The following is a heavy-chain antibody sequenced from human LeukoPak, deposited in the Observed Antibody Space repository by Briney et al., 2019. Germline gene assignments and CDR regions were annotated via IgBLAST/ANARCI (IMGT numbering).Heavy chain of an antibody. CDR1: GASISNYY. CDR3: ARLGSYHDF. D-gene: IGHD1-26*01. CDR2: IHSSGGS. Sequence: PSETLSLTCTVSGASISNYYWSWIRQTPEKGLEWIGHIHSSGGSSYYPSLKSRLTLSIDTSRNHLSLKLHSVTAADTAVYFCARLGSYHDFWGQGALVTVSS. V-gene: IGHV4-4*09. J-gene: IGHJ4*02.